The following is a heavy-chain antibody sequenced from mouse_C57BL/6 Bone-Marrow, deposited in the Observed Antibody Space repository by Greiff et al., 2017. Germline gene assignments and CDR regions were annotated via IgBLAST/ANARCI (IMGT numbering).Heavy chain of an antibody. V-gene: IGHV1-61*01. D-gene: IGHD2-12*01. CDR1: GYTFTSYW. CDR2: IYPSDSET. J-gene: IGHJ3*01. CDR3: ARIYDWFAY. Sequence: QVQLQQSGAELVRPGASVKLSCKASGYTFTSYWMDWVKQRPGQGLEWIGNIYPSDSETHYTQKFKDKATLTVDKSSSTAYMQLSSLTSEDSAVYDCARIYDWFAYWGQGKLVTVSA.